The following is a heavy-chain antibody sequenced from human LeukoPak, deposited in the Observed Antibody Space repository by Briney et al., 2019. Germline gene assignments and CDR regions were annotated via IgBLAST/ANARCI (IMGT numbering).Heavy chain of an antibody. J-gene: IGHJ6*03. CDR3: ARGHIAVAGNDQPYYYYYYMDV. Sequence: GASVKVSCKASGYTLTRYGLTWVRQAPGQGLEWMGWINAGNGNTKYSQEFQGRVTITRDTSASTAYMELSSLRSEDMAVYYCARGHIAVAGNDQPYYYYYYMDVWGKGTTVTVSS. D-gene: IGHD6-19*01. CDR1: GYTLTRYG. V-gene: IGHV1-3*03. CDR2: INAGNGNT.